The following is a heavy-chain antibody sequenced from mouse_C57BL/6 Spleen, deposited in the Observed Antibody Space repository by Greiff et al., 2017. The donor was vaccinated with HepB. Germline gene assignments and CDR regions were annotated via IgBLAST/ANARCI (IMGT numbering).Heavy chain of an antibody. V-gene: IGHV5-9-1*02. CDR1: GFTFSSYA. CDR3: TRTVVATRAMDY. Sequence: EVQGVESGEGLVKPGGSLKLSCAASGFTFSSYAMSWVRQTPEKRLEWVAYISSGGDYIYYADTVKGRFTISRDNARNTLYLQMSSLKSEDTAMYYCTRTVVATRAMDYWGQGTSVTVSS. J-gene: IGHJ4*01. D-gene: IGHD1-1*01. CDR2: ISSGGDYI.